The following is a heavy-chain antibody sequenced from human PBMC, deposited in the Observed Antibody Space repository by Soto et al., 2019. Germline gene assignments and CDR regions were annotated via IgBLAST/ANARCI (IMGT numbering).Heavy chain of an antibody. D-gene: IGHD1-7*01. J-gene: IGHJ5*02. CDR3: ARELTGTTGASRLRFDP. CDR2: ISAYNGNT. CDR1: GYTFTSYG. Sequence: ASVKVSCKASGYTFTSYGISWVRQAPGQGLEWMGWISAYNGNTNYAQKLQGRVTMTTDTSTSTAYMELRSLGSDDTAVYYCARELTGTTGASRLRFDPWGQGTLVTVSS. V-gene: IGHV1-18*01.